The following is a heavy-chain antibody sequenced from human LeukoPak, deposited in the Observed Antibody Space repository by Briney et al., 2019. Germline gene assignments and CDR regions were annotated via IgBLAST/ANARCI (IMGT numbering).Heavy chain of an antibody. J-gene: IGHJ4*02. Sequence: GGSLRLSCAASGFTFSSYWMSWVRQAPGKGLEWVANIKQDGSEKYYVDSVKGRFTISRDNAKNSLYLQMNSLRAEDTAVYYCATPGAGDWGSLEFWGQGTLVTVSS. D-gene: IGHD7-27*01. V-gene: IGHV3-7*01. CDR1: GFTFSSYW. CDR2: IKQDGSEK. CDR3: ATPGAGDWGSLEF.